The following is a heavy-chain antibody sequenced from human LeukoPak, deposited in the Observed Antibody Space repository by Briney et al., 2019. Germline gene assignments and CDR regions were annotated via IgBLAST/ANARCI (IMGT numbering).Heavy chain of an antibody. Sequence: SETLSLTCAVYGGSFSGYYWSWIRQPPGKGLEWIGEINHSGSTNYNPSLKSRVTISVDTSKNQFSLRLSSVTAADTAVYYCATNSSGRNFDYWGQGTLVTVSS. V-gene: IGHV4-34*01. CDR2: INHSGST. D-gene: IGHD6-19*01. J-gene: IGHJ4*02. CDR3: ATNSSGRNFDY. CDR1: GGSFSGYY.